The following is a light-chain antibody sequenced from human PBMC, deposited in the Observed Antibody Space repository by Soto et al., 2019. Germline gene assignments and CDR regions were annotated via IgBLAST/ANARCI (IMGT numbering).Light chain of an antibody. V-gene: IGLV2-14*01. Sequence: QAVVTQPASVSGSPGQSITISCTGTSSDVGGYNHVSWYQQHPGKAPELIIYDVSNRPSGISNRFSGSKSGNTSSLTISGLQAEDEADYYCSSYRNTGTLVEFGGGTKLTVL. CDR3: SSYRNTGTLVE. CDR1: SSDVGGYNH. CDR2: DVS. J-gene: IGLJ2*01.